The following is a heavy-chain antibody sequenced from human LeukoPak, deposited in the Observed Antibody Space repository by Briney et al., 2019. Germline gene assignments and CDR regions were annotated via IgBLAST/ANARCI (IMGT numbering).Heavy chain of an antibody. CDR3: ARENYYDSSPHDY. D-gene: IGHD3-22*01. V-gene: IGHV4-39*01. Sequence: PSEALSLTCTVSGGSISSSSYYWGWIRQPPGKGLEWIGSIYYSGSTYYNPSLKSRVTISVDTSKNQFSLKLSSVTAADTAVYYCARENYYDSSPHDYWGQGTLVTVSS. J-gene: IGHJ4*02. CDR1: GGSISSSSYY. CDR2: IYYSGST.